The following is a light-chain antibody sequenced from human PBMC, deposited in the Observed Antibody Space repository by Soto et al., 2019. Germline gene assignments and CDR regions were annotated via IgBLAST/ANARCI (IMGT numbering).Light chain of an antibody. CDR2: DTS. J-gene: IGKJ2*01. CDR1: QSVSSN. CDR3: QHYNNWPPYT. V-gene: IGKV3-15*01. Sequence: EIVMTQSPATLSVSPGERATLSCGASQSVSSNLAWYQQKPGQAPRLLIYDTSTRATGIPARFRGSGSGTEFTLTISSLQSEDFAVYYCQHYNNWPPYTFGQGTKADIK.